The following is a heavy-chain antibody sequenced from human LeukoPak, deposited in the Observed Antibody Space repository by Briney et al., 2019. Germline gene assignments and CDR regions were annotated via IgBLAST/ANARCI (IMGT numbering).Heavy chain of an antibody. CDR3: ARDDGYSYGFEY. CDR2: IYYSGST. J-gene: IGHJ4*02. D-gene: IGHD5-18*01. CDR1: GGPISSYY. Sequence: SETLSLTCTVSGGPISSYYWSWIRQPPGKGLEWIGYIYYSGSTNYNPSLKSRVTISVDTSKNQFSLKLSSVTAADTAVYYCARDDGYSYGFEYWGQGTLVTVSS. V-gene: IGHV4-59*01.